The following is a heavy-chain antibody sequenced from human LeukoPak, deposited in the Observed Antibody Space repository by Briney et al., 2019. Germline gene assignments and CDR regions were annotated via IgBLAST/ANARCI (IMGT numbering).Heavy chain of an antibody. CDR3: ARDAFGGVVANLDY. CDR2: ISTYNGNT. CDR1: GYTFTTYG. Sequence: ASVKVSCKASGYTFTTYGISWVRQAPGQGHEWMGWISTYNGNTVYAQKPQGRVTMTTDTSTSTAYMELRSLRSDDTAIYYCARDAFGGVVANLDYWGQGTPVTVSS. J-gene: IGHJ4*02. V-gene: IGHV1-18*01. D-gene: IGHD3-16*02.